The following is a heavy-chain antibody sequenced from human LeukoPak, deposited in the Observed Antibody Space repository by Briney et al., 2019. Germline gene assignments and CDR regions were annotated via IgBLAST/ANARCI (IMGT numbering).Heavy chain of an antibody. Sequence: GGSLRLSCAASGFIFSTYTMNWVRQAPGKVLEWVSSISSNGGSTYYADSVKGRFTISRDNAKNSLYLQMNSLRAEDTAVYYCAQGAFLWSPDYWGQGTLVTVSS. D-gene: IGHD2/OR15-2a*01. CDR1: GFIFSTYT. CDR2: ISSNGGST. V-gene: IGHV3-21*01. CDR3: AQGAFLWSPDY. J-gene: IGHJ4*02.